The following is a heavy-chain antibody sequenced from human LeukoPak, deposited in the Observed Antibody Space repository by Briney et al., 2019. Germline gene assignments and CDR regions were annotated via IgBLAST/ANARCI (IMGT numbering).Heavy chain of an antibody. CDR1: GGSISSYY. CDR3: ARVVVGAIDY. CDR2: IYYSGST. D-gene: IGHD1-26*01. Sequence: PSETLSLTCTVSGGSISSYYWSWIRQPPGQGLEWIGYIYYSGSTNYNPSLKSRVTISVDTSKNQFSLKLSSVTAADTAVYYCARVVVGAIDYWGQGTLVTVSS. V-gene: IGHV4-59*01. J-gene: IGHJ4*02.